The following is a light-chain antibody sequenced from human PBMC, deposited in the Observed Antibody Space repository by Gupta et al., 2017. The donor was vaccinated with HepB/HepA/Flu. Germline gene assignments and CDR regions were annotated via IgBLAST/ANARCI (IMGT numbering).Light chain of an antibody. CDR1: SSNIRSNT. CDR3: AAWDDSLNAWV. Sequence: QSVLTQPPSASGTPGQRATISCSGSSSNIRSNTVNWYQQLPGTAPKLLIYSNNQRPSGVPDRFSGSKSGTSASLAISGLQSEDEADYYCAAWDDSLNAWVFGGGTKLTVL. V-gene: IGLV1-44*01. J-gene: IGLJ3*02. CDR2: SNN.